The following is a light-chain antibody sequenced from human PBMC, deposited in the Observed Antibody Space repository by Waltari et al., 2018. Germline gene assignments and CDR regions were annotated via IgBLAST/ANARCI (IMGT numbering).Light chain of an antibody. Sequence: QSVLTQPPSVSGTPGQTVTISCFGTNSNIGRNSVFWYQQLPGTAPKLLIYRDDRRPSGVPDRFSGSKSGTSASLAIRGLRSEDEADYYCAAWDDSLSVSYVFGSGTKVTV. J-gene: IGLJ1*01. CDR1: NSNIGRNS. CDR3: AAWDDSLSVSYV. CDR2: RDD. V-gene: IGLV1-47*01.